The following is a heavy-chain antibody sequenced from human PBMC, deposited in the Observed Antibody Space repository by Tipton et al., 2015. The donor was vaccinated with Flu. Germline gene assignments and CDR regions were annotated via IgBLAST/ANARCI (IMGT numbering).Heavy chain of an antibody. D-gene: IGHD3-10*01. CDR2: IYYSGNT. CDR1: GASINNYY. J-gene: IGHJ3*02. V-gene: IGHV4-59*01. CDR3: SSYYIRAFDI. Sequence: TLSLTCTVSGASINNYYWSWIRQPPGKGLEWIRYIYYSGNTNYNPSLKSRVTMSLDASKSHFSLKLSSVTAADTAMYYCSSYYIRAFDIWGQGTMVAVSS.